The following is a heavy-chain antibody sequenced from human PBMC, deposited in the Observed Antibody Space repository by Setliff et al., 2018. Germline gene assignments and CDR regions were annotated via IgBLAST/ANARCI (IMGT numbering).Heavy chain of an antibody. Sequence: SETLSLTCTVSGGSISSSGYYWSWIRQPPGKGLEWIGNIYYSGRTYYNPSLKSRVTISVDTSKNQFSQKLSSVTAADTAVYYCARADSSGYYPYFDYWGQGTLVTVSS. CDR1: GGSISSSGYY. CDR3: ARADSSGYYPYFDY. D-gene: IGHD3-22*01. V-gene: IGHV4-39*07. CDR2: IYYSGRT. J-gene: IGHJ4*02.